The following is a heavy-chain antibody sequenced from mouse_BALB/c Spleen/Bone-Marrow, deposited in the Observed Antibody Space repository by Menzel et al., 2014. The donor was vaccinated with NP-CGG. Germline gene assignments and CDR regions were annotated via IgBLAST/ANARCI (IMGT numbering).Heavy chain of an antibody. CDR2: IYPGDTVI. D-gene: IGHD1-1*01. V-gene: IGHV1-80*01. CDR3: ASRGDYSYAMDY. J-gene: IGHJ4*01. CDR1: GYAFSNYW. Sequence: VHLVESGAELVRPGSSVKISCKASGYAFSNYWMNWVKQRPGQGLEWIGQIYPGDTVIHYSGKFKGKATLTADKSSSTAYMQLSSLTSEDSAVYFCASRGDYSYAMDYWGQGTSVTVSS.